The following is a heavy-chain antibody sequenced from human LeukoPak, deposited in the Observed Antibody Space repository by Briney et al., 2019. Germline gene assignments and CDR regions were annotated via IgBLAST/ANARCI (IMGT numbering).Heavy chain of an antibody. CDR2: IYPGDSDT. CDR3: ARRFTVWRIGDAFDI. V-gene: IGHV5-51*01. Sequence: GESLKISCKGSGYSFTSYWIGWVRQMPGKGLEWMGIIYPGDSDTRYSPSFQGQVTISADKSISTAHLQWSSLKASDTAMYYCARRFTVWRIGDAFDIWGQGTMVTVSS. J-gene: IGHJ3*02. D-gene: IGHD4-17*01. CDR1: GYSFTSYW.